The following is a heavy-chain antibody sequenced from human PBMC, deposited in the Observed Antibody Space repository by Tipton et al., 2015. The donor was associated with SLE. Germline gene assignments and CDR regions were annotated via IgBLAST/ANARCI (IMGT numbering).Heavy chain of an antibody. J-gene: IGHJ6*02. V-gene: IGHV1-69*13. CDR2: IIPIFGTA. Sequence: QSGAEVKKPGASVKVSCKASGYTFTSYGISWVRQAPGQGLEWMGGIIPIFGTANYAQKFQGRVTITADESTSTAYMGLSSLRSEDTAVYYCARNNWKDIVVVPATMNYYYYGMDVWGQGTTVTVSS. D-gene: IGHD2-2*01. CDR1: GYTFTSYG. CDR3: ARNNWKDIVVVPATMNYYYYGMDV.